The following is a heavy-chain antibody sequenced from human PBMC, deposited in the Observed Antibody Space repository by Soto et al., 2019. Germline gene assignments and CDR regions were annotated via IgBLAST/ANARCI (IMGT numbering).Heavy chain of an antibody. CDR3: ARVSGGEDY. J-gene: IGHJ4*02. CDR2: INHSGST. Sequence: QVQLQQWGAGLLKPSETLSLTCAVYGGSFSGYYWSWIRQPPGKGLEWIGEINHSGSTNYNPSLKSRVTISVDTSKNQFSLEVSSVTAADTAVYYCARVSGGEDYWGQGTLVTVSS. CDR1: GGSFSGYY. V-gene: IGHV4-34*01. D-gene: IGHD2-15*01.